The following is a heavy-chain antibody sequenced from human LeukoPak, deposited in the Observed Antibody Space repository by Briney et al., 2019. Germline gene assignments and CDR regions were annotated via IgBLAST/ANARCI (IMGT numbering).Heavy chain of an antibody. CDR1: GFTFTSSA. J-gene: IGHJ4*02. CDR3: AADYCSSTSCYPGY. Sequence: SVKVSCKASGFTFTSSAMQWVRQARGQRLEWIGWIVVGSGNTNYAQKFQERVTINRDMSTSTAYMELSSLRSEDTAVYYCAADYCSSTSCYPGYWGQGTLVTVSS. D-gene: IGHD2-2*01. V-gene: IGHV1-58*02. CDR2: IVVGSGNT.